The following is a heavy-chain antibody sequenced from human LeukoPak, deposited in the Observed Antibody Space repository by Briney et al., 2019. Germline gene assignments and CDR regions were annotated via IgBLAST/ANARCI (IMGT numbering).Heavy chain of an antibody. J-gene: IGHJ4*02. CDR2: IYYSGST. CDR1: GGSVSSYY. CDR3: ARNSADLDF. Sequence: SETLSLTCTVSGGSVSSYYWNWIRQPPGKGLEWIGYIYYSGSTNYNPSLKSRVTISIDTSKNQFSLKLNSVTAADTAVYYCARNSADLDFWGQGILVTVSS. V-gene: IGHV4-59*02. D-gene: IGHD1-26*01.